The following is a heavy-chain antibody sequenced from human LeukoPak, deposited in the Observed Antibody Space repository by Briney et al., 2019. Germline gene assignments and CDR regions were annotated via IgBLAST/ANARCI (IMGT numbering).Heavy chain of an antibody. Sequence: ASVKVSCKASGYTFTSYGISWVRQAPGQGLEWMGWISAYNGNTNYAQKLQGRVTMTTDTSTSTAYMERRSLRSDDTAVYYCARLWFGEFPFDYWGQGTLVTVSS. D-gene: IGHD3-10*01. CDR3: ARLWFGEFPFDY. CDR1: GYTFTSYG. V-gene: IGHV1-18*01. J-gene: IGHJ4*02. CDR2: ISAYNGNT.